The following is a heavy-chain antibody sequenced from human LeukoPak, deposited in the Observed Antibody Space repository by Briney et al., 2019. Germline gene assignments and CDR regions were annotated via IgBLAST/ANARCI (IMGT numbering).Heavy chain of an antibody. CDR2: IYYSGST. V-gene: IGHV4-61*01. Sequence: SETLSLTCAVSVGSMSSSRYYWSWIRQPPGKGLEWIGYIYYSGSTNYNPSLKSRVTISVDTSKNQFSLKLSSVTAADTAVYYCARGTIAASDPWGQGTLVTVSS. CDR3: ARGTIAASDP. CDR1: VGSMSSSRYY. D-gene: IGHD6-13*01. J-gene: IGHJ5*02.